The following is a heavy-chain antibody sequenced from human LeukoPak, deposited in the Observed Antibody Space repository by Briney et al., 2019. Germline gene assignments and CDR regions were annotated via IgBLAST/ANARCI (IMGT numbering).Heavy chain of an antibody. CDR3: ARDQYYYDSSGYYCYWFDP. D-gene: IGHD3-22*01. CDR1: GYTFTSYA. Sequence: ASVKVSCKASGYTFTSYAMNWVGQAPGQGLEWMGWINTNTGNPTYAQGFTGRFVFSLDTSVSTAYLQISSLKAEDTAVYYCARDQYYYDSSGYYCYWFDPWGQGTLVTVSS. J-gene: IGHJ5*02. V-gene: IGHV7-4-1*02. CDR2: INTNTGNP.